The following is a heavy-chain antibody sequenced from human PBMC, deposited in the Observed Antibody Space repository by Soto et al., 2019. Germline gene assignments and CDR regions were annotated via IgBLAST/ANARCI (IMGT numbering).Heavy chain of an antibody. CDR2: IRSIVDGGTI. CDR1: GLSFSNAW. D-gene: IGHD5-12*01. J-gene: IGHJ4*02. CDR3: TTAHPRGPDY. V-gene: IGHV3-15*01. Sequence: EVQLVESGGGLVKPGESLRLSCAASGLSFSNAWMNWVRQAPGKGLEWVGQIRSIVDGGTIFYPAPVKDRFIISRDDSRNTLYLQMNSLKTEDTAVYYCTTAHPRGPDYWGQGTLVTVST.